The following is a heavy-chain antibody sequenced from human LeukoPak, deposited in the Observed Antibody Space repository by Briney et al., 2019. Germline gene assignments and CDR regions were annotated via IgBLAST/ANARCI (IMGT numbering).Heavy chain of an antibody. CDR3: ARYYYDSSGYYYVWFDP. V-gene: IGHV4-59*12. J-gene: IGHJ5*02. Sequence: SETLSLTCTVSGGSISSCYWSWIRQPPGKGLEWFGYIYYSGSTNYNPSLKSRVTISVDTSKNQFSLKLSSVTAADTAVYYCARYYYDSSGYYYVWFDPWGQGTLVTVSS. CDR1: GGSISSCY. D-gene: IGHD3-22*01. CDR2: IYYSGST.